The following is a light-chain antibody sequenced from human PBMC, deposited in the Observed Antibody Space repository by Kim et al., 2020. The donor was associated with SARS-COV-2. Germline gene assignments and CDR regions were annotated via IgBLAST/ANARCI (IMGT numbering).Light chain of an antibody. V-gene: IGLV1-40*01. Sequence: QSVLTQPPSVSGALGQRVTISCTGSSSNIGAGYDVHWYQQLPGTAPKLLIYGNSNRPSGVPDRFSGSNSGTSASLAITGLQAEDEADYYCQSYDSSLSGWVFGGGTQLTVL. CDR1: SSNIGAGYD. CDR2: GNS. CDR3: QSYDSSLSGWV. J-gene: IGLJ3*02.